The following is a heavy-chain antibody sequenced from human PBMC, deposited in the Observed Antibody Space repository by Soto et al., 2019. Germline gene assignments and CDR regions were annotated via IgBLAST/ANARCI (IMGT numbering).Heavy chain of an antibody. CDR2: ISPYNGKT. Sequence: QVQLVQSGGEVKKPGASVKVSCKTSGYTFTNYGINWVRQAPGQGLEWMGWISPYNGKTNYAQKFQGRVTITADESTSTAYMELSSLRSEDTAVYYCARAAGVYDSSGYYLRWGQGTLVTVSS. CDR3: ARAAGVYDSSGYYLR. V-gene: IGHV1-18*04. J-gene: IGHJ4*02. CDR1: GYTFTNYG. D-gene: IGHD3-22*01.